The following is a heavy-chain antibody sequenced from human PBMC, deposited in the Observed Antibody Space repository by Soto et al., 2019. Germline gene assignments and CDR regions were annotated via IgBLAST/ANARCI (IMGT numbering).Heavy chain of an antibody. V-gene: IGHV1-69*13. Sequence: GASVKVSCKASGGTFSSYAISWVRQAPGQGLEWMGGIIPIFGTANCAQKFQGRVTITADESTSTAYMELSSLRSEDTAVYYCARGESVPAPPLPQNCYYCSVMAVWGQGSTVPGSS. CDR3: ARGESVPAPPLPQNCYYCSVMAV. J-gene: IGHJ6*02. CDR1: GGTFSSYA. D-gene: IGHD2-2*01. CDR2: IIPIFGTA.